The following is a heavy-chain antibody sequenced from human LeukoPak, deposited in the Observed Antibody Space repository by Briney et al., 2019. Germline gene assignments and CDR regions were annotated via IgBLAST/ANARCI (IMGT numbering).Heavy chain of an antibody. Sequence: SETLSLTCTVSGGSISSYYWSWIRQPPGKGLEWIGYIYYSGSTNYNPSLKSRVTISVDTSKNQFSLKLSSVTAADTAVYYCAREMYSSGYYGMDVWGQGTTVTVSS. D-gene: IGHD6-19*01. CDR3: AREMYSSGYYGMDV. CDR1: GGSISSYY. J-gene: IGHJ6*02. CDR2: IYYSGST. V-gene: IGHV4-59*01.